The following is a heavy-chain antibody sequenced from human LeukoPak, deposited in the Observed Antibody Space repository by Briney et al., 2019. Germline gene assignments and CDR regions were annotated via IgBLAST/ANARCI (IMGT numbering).Heavy chain of an antibody. CDR2: IYTSGST. D-gene: IGHD6-19*01. Sequence: PSETLSLTCTVSGGSISSGSYYWSWIRQPAGKGLEWIGRIYTSGSTNYNPSLKSRVTISVDTSKNQFSLKLSSVTAADTAVYYCARGRAVAGQSGFDYWGQGTLVTVSS. CDR1: GGSISSGSYY. V-gene: IGHV4-61*02. CDR3: ARGRAVAGQSGFDY. J-gene: IGHJ4*02.